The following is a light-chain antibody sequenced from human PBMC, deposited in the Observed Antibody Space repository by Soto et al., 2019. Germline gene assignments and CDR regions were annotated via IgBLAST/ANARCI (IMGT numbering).Light chain of an antibody. Sequence: DIVMTQSPDSLAVSVGERATINCKSIQTVLDSFNNKDYLTWYQQKPGQPPKLLIYWASTREFGVPDRFSGSGSGTDFTLTISSLQAEDVAVYYCQQYYSTPRTFGHGTKVDI. J-gene: IGKJ1*01. CDR1: QTVLDSFNNKDY. CDR3: QQYYSTPRT. V-gene: IGKV4-1*01. CDR2: WAS.